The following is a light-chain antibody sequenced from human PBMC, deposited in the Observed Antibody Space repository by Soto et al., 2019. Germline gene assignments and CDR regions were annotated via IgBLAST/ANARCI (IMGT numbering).Light chain of an antibody. V-gene: IGKV1-39*01. CDR2: AAS. J-gene: IGKJ1*01. CDR3: QQYNSYPWT. CDR1: QSISSY. Sequence: DIQMTQSPSSLSAPVGHRVTITFQASQSISSYLNWYQQKPGKAPKLLIYAASSLQSGVPSRFSGSGSGTEFTLTITSLQPDDFATYYCQQYNSYPWTFGQGTKVDIK.